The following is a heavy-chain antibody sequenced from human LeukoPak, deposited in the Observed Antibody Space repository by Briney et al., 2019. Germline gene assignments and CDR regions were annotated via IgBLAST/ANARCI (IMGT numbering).Heavy chain of an antibody. CDR3: AKATSRDYDILTGLDY. D-gene: IGHD3-9*01. V-gene: IGHV3-23*01. CDR2: ISGSGGST. J-gene: IGHJ4*02. CDR1: GFTFSSYA. Sequence: GGSLRLSCAASGFTFSSYAMSWVRQAPGKGLEWVSAISGSGGSTYYADSVKGRFTISRDNSKNTLYLQMNSLRAEDTAVYYCAKATSRDYDILTGLDYWGQGTLVTVSS.